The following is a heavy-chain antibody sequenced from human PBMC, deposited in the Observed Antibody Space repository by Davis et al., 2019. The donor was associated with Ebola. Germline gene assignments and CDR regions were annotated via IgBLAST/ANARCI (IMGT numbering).Heavy chain of an antibody. D-gene: IGHD6-25*01. J-gene: IGHJ4*02. CDR1: GFTFNNYG. Sequence: GESLKISCAASGFTFNNYGMHWVRQAPGKGLEWVALISFDGRNKYYAESVKGRFTISRDNSKNTLFLQLNSLRVEDTAIYYCARREAASIDYWGQGTLVTVSS. V-gene: IGHV3-33*08. CDR3: ARREAASIDY. CDR2: ISFDGRNK.